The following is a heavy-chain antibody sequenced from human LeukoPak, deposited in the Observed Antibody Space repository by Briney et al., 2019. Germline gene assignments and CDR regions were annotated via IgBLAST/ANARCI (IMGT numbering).Heavy chain of an antibody. CDR3: ARGTPYYGSRSYCNMGVERGMDV. CDR2: IIPILGIA. J-gene: IGHJ6*02. D-gene: IGHD3-10*01. Sequence: SVKVSCKASGGTFSSYAISWVRQAPGQGLEWMGRIIPILGIANYAQKFQGRVTITADKSTSTAYLELSSLRSEDTAVYYCARGTPYYGSRSYCNMGVERGMDVWGQGTTVTFSS. V-gene: IGHV1-69*04. CDR1: GGTFSSYA.